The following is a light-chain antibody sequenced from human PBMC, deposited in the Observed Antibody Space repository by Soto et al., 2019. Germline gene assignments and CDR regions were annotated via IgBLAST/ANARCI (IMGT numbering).Light chain of an antibody. V-gene: IGLV2-14*01. CDR2: EVR. J-gene: IGLJ1*01. Sequence: QSVLTQAASVSGSPGQSITISCTGTSSDVGGYNYVSWYRQHPGKAPKLMIYEVRNRPSGVSNRFSGSKSGNTASLTISGLQAEDEAAYYCSSYTRSSTLIFGIGTKVTVL. CDR1: SSDVGGYNY. CDR3: SSYTRSSTLI.